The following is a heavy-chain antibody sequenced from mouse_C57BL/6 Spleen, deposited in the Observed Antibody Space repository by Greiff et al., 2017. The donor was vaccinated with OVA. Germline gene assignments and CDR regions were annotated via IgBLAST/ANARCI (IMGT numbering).Heavy chain of an antibody. CDR1: GYAFTNYL. V-gene: IGHV1-54*01. Sequence: QVQLQQSGAELVRPGTSVKVSCKASGYAFTNYLIEWVKQRPGQGLEWIGVINPGSGGTNYNEKFKGKATLTADKSSSTAYMQLSSLTSEDSAVYFCASNYGGCCAMDYWGQGTSVTVSS. CDR3: ASNYGGCCAMDY. D-gene: IGHD1-1*01. CDR2: INPGSGGT. J-gene: IGHJ4*01.